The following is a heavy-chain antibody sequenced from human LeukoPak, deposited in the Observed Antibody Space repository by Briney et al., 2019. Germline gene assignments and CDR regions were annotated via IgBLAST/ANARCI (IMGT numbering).Heavy chain of an antibody. J-gene: IGHJ5*02. V-gene: IGHV3-21*01. CDR1: GFTFSSRS. Sequence: GGSLRLSCAASGFTFSSRSMNWVRQAPEKGLEWVSSISSSSTYIYYADSVKGRFTISRDNAKNSLYLQMNSLRAEDTAVYYCASGGWYCTGGSCFVNWFDPWGQGTLVTVSS. CDR3: ASGGWYCTGGSCFVNWFDP. CDR2: ISSSSTYI. D-gene: IGHD2-15*01.